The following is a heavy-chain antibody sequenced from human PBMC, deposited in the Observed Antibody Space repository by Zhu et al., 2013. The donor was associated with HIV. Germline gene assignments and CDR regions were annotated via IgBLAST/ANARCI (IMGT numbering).Heavy chain of an antibody. J-gene: IGHJ4*02. CDR3: ARQVATVSEDFFDF. CDR2: INADNGNT. V-gene: IGHV1-3*01. D-gene: IGHD5-12*01. CDR1: GYTFSSYT. Sequence: QVQLVQSGAEVKKPGASVKVSCKASGYTFSSYTMHWVRQAPGQRLEWMGWINADNGNTKYSQRLQGRVTITRDTSASTAYMELSSLRSEDTAVYHCARQVATVSEDFFDFWGQGTLVTVSS.